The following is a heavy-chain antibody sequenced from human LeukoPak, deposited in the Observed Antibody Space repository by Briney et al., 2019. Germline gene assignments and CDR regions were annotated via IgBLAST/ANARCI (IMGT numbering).Heavy chain of an antibody. Sequence: PGRSLRLSCAASGFTFSSYAMHWVRQAPGKGLEWVAVISYDGSNKYYADSVKGRFTISRDNSKNTLYLQMNSLRAEDTAVYYCARSEYCSSTSCYGGGVRPLDYWGQGTLVTVSS. J-gene: IGHJ4*02. CDR1: GFTFSSYA. CDR2: ISYDGSNK. V-gene: IGHV3-30-3*01. CDR3: ARSEYCSSTSCYGGGVRPLDY. D-gene: IGHD2-2*01.